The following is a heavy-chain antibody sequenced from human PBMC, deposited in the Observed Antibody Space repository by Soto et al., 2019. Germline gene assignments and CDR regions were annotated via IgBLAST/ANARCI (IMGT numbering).Heavy chain of an antibody. Sequence: EVQLVESGGGLVKPGGSLRLSCAASGFTFSTYTMKGVLQAPGKGLEWVSSISSGSSYIYYADSVRGRFTISRDNAKNSLFLQVNSLRAEDTAVYYCARVINQQLVGTGDYWGQGTLVTVSS. CDR2: ISSGSSYI. J-gene: IGHJ4*02. CDR3: ARVINQQLVGTGDY. CDR1: GFTFSTYT. V-gene: IGHV3-21*01. D-gene: IGHD6-13*01.